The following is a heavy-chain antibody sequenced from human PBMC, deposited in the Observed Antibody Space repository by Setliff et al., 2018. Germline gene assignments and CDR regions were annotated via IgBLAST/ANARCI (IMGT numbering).Heavy chain of an antibody. D-gene: IGHD3-3*01. CDR2: IHHTGTT. J-gene: IGHJ6*03. Sequence: SETLSLTCSVSDDSTMTTNNYWGWIRQSPGKGLEWIGSIHHTGTTFYNPSLESRVTISIDTSKSQFFLKLNSVTAADTAVYYCARMSGFLYMDVWGKGTPLTVSS. V-gene: IGHV4-39*07. CDR1: DDSTMTTNNY. CDR3: ARMSGFLYMDV.